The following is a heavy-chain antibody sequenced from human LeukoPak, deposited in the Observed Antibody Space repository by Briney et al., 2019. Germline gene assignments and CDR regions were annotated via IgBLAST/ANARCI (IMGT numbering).Heavy chain of an antibody. D-gene: IGHD3-10*01. CDR1: GFTFSSYA. V-gene: IGHV3-23*01. J-gene: IGHJ4*02. CDR2: ISGSGGST. Sequence: TGGSLRLSCAASGFTFSSYAMSWVRQAPGKGLEWVSAISGSGGSTYYADSVKGWFTISRDNSKNTLYLQMNSLRAEDTAVYYCAKARSAVRGVIGYFDYWGQGTLVTVSS. CDR3: AKARSAVRGVIGYFDY.